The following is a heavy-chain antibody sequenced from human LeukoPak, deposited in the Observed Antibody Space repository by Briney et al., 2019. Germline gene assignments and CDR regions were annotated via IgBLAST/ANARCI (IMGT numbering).Heavy chain of an antibody. D-gene: IGHD5-12*01. V-gene: IGHV5-51*01. J-gene: IGHJ4*02. CDR3: ARQITDQSSGYDSIDY. Sequence: GESLQISCKASGSRFTTYWIGWVRQMPGKGLEWMGIIYPGDSDTRYSPSFEGQVTISADKSITTAYLQWSSLKASDTAMYYCARQITDQSSGYDSIDYWGQGTLVTVSS. CDR1: GSRFTTYW. CDR2: IYPGDSDT.